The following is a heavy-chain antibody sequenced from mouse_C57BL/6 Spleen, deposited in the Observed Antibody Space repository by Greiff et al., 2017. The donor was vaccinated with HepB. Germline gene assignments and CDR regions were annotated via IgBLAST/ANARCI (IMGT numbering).Heavy chain of an antibody. CDR1: GYTFTDYE. J-gene: IGHJ3*01. V-gene: IGHV1-15*01. CDR3: TLDYDEGGFAY. D-gene: IGHD2-4*01. Sequence: QVHVKQSGAELVRPGASVTLSCKASGYTFTDYEMHWVKQTPVHGLEWIGAIDPETGGTAYNQKFKGKAILTADKSSSTAYMELCSLTSEDSAVYYCTLDYDEGGFAYWGQGTLVTVSA. CDR2: IDPETGGT.